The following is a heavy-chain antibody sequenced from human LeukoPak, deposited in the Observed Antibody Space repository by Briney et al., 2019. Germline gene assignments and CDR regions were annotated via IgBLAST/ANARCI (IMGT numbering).Heavy chain of an antibody. CDR2: IRSQAYGGTE. V-gene: IGHV3-49*04. CDR1: GFTFRDHA. J-gene: IGHJ6*02. CDR3: ARGPIYLWLYYGMDV. Sequence: GGSLRLSRTASGFTFRDHAMTWVRQAPGKGLEWVSFIRSQAYGGTEEYAASVQGRFTISRDDSYSIAYLQMNSLKTEDTAVYYCARGPIYLWLYYGMDVWGQGTTVIVSS. D-gene: IGHD3-16*01.